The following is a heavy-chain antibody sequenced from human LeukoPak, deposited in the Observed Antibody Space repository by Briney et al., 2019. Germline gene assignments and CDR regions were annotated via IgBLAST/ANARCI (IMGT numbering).Heavy chain of an antibody. CDR1: GFTFSSYA. V-gene: IGHV3-23*01. Sequence: GGSLRLSCAASGFTFSSYAMSWVRQAPGKGLEWVSAISGSGGSTYYADSVKGRFTISRDNSKNTLYLQMNSLRAEGTAVYYCAKTALRYFDWEYYFDYWGQGTLVTVSS. D-gene: IGHD3-9*01. CDR2: ISGSGGST. J-gene: IGHJ4*02. CDR3: AKTALRYFDWEYYFDY.